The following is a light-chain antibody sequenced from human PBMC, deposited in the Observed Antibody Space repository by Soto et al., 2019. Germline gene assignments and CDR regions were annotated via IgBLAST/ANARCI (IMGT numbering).Light chain of an antibody. CDR3: QQYNNWPS. CDR2: GAS. J-gene: IGKJ1*01. Sequence: EIVITQSPASLSVSPGERATPSSRASQSVTTNLAWYQQKPGPAPRLLIDGASMRAGGIPGRFSGSGSGTEFTLTVSRLQSEDFAVYYCQQYNNWPSFGQGTKVDIK. V-gene: IGKV3-15*01. CDR1: QSVTTN.